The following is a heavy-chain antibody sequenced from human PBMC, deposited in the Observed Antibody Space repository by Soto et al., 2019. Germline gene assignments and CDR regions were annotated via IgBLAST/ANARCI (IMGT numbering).Heavy chain of an antibody. CDR1: GGSISRYY. J-gene: IGHJ6*02. CDR3: ARWELAYYYGMDV. CDR2: IYYSGST. Sequence: SETLSLTCTVSGGSISRYYWSWIRQPPGKGLEWLGYIYYSGSTNYNPSLKSRVTISVDTSKNQFSLKLSSVTAADTAVYYCARWELAYYYGMDVWGQGTTVTVLL. V-gene: IGHV4-59*13. D-gene: IGHD1-26*01.